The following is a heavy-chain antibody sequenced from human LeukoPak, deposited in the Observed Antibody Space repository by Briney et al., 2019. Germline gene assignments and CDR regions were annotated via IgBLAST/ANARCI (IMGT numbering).Heavy chain of an antibody. CDR3: HIVVVPAAMREPFDY. J-gene: IGHJ4*02. D-gene: IGHD2-2*01. CDR2: INSDGSST. Sequence: GRSLRLSCAASGFTFSSYWMHWVRQAPGKGLVWVSRINSDGSSTSYADSVKGRFTISRDNAKNTLYLQMNSLRAEDTAVYYCHIVVVPAAMREPFDYWGQGTLVTVSS. V-gene: IGHV3-74*01. CDR1: GFTFSSYW.